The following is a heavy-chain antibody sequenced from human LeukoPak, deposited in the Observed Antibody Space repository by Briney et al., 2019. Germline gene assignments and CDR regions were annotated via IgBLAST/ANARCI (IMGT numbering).Heavy chain of an antibody. CDR1: GFTFSSNG. D-gene: IGHD1-26*01. CDR3: ARLVGARGGYFDY. CDR2: IWYDGSNA. J-gene: IGHJ4*02. V-gene: IGHV3-33*08. Sequence: GGSLRLSCVASGFTFSSNGMHWVRQAPSKGLEWVAIIWYDGSNAYYADSVKGRFTISRDNSKNTLYLQMNSLRADDTAVYYCARLVGARGGYFDYWGQGTLVTVSS.